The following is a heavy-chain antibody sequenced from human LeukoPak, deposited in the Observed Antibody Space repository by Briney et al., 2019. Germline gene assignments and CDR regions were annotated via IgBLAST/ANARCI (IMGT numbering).Heavy chain of an antibody. Sequence: SETLSLTCTVSGGSISSYYWSWIRQPPGKGLEWIGYIYYSGSTNYNPSLKSRVTISVDTSKNQFSLKLSSVTAADTAVYYCARGDGDLGYYYYMDVWGKGTTVTVSS. CDR1: GGSISSYY. CDR2: IYYSGST. D-gene: IGHD4-17*01. V-gene: IGHV4-59*01. J-gene: IGHJ6*03. CDR3: ARGDGDLGYYYYMDV.